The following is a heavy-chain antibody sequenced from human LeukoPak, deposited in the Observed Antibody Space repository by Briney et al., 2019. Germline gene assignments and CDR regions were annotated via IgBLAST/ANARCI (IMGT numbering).Heavy chain of an antibody. V-gene: IGHV3-21*01. D-gene: IGHD5-12*01. Sequence: GGSLRLSCAASGFTFSSHSMNWVRQAPGKGLEWVSSISSSSSYIYYADSVKGRLTISRDNAKNSLYLQMNSLRAEDTAVYYCAKGIGYSDKTPGYWGQGTLVTVSS. CDR2: ISSSSSYI. CDR3: AKGIGYSDKTPGY. J-gene: IGHJ4*02. CDR1: GFTFSSHS.